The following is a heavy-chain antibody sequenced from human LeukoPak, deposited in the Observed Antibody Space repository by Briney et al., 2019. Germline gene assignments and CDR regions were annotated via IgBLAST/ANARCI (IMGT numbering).Heavy chain of an antibody. V-gene: IGHV3-49*03. Sequence: GGSLRLSCTVSGFTFGDYAMSWFRQAPGKGLEWVGFIRSKAYSGTTEYAASVKGRFTISRDDSKSTAYLQMNSLKTEDTAVYYCTRYPTGGNYYYYYMDVWGKGTTVTVSS. CDR2: IRSKAYSGTT. CDR1: GFTFGDYA. CDR3: TRYPTGGNYYYYYMDV. D-gene: IGHD3-16*01. J-gene: IGHJ6*03.